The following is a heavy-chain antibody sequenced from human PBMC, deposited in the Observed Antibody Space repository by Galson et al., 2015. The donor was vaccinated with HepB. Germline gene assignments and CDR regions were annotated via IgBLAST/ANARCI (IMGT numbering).Heavy chain of an antibody. Sequence: KVSCKASGGTFSSYAISWVRQMPGKGLEWMGRIDPGDSYTNYSPSFQGHVTISADKSISTAHLQWSSLKASDTAMYYCARGPHIYYGMDVWGQGTTVTVSS. CDR1: GGTFSSYA. D-gene: IGHD2-21*01. CDR2: IDPGDSYT. V-gene: IGHV5-10-1*01. J-gene: IGHJ6*02. CDR3: ARGPHIYYGMDV.